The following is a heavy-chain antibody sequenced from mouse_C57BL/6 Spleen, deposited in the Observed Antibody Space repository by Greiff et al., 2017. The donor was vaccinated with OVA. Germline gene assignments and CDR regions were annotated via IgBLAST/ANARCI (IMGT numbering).Heavy chain of an antibody. CDR3: ARDRGYYGNPDAMDY. Sequence: EVQLQESGGGLVKPGGSLKLSCAASGFTFSSYAMSWVRQTPEKRLEWVATISDGGSYTYYPDNVKGRFTISRDNAKNNLYLQMSHLKSEDTAMYYCARDRGYYGNPDAMDYWGQGTSVTVSS. CDR1: GFTFSSYA. V-gene: IGHV5-4*01. CDR2: ISDGGSYT. D-gene: IGHD2-1*01. J-gene: IGHJ4*01.